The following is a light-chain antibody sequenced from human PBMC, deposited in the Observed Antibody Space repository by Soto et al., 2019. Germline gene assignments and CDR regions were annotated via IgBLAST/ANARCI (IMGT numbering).Light chain of an antibody. CDR3: LQHNSYPQT. CDR1: QAISNY. V-gene: IGKV1-17*03. Sequence: TQSPAILSVSPGERVTITCRASQAISNYLAWFQQKPGKVPKRLIYAASSLQSGVPSRFSGSGSGTEFTLTISSLQPEDVATYYCLQHNSYPQTFGQGTKVDIK. CDR2: AAS. J-gene: IGKJ1*01.